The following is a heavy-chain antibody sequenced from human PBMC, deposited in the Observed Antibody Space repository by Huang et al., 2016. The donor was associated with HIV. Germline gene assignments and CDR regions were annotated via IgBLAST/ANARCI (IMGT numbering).Heavy chain of an antibody. CDR3: ATVDYYDTSGPQRGYFDN. CDR1: GGSFRNFA. Sequence: QVQLVQSGAEVKKPGSSVKVSCKASGGSFRNFAIGWVRQAPGQGLEWMGGSIPTLGIANYAQKFQGRVTIIADESTSTAYMELSSLRSEDTAVYYCATVDYYDTSGPQRGYFDNWGQGTLVTVSS. J-gene: IGHJ4*02. V-gene: IGHV1-69*01. D-gene: IGHD3-22*01. CDR2: SIPTLGIA.